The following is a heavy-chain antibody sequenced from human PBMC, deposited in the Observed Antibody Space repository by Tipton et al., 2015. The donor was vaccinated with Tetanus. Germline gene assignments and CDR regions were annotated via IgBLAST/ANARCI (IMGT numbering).Heavy chain of an antibody. V-gene: IGHV5-10-1*01. J-gene: IGHJ3*02. CDR2: IDPSDSYT. Sequence: QLVQSGAEVKKPGESLRISCKGSGYSFTSYWISWVRQMPGKGLEWMGRIDPSDSYTNYSPPFQGHVTISADKSISTASQQWSSRRASATAIYYCAGHSVGRPAAFDIWGQGTMVTVSS. CDR3: AGHSVGRPAAFDI. CDR1: GYSFTSYW. D-gene: IGHD1-26*01.